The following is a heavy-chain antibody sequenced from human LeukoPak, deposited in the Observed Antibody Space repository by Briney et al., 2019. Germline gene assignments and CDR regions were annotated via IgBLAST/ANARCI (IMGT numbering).Heavy chain of an antibody. CDR1: GFTFSGYA. CDR2: ISYDGSNK. CDR3: ARDGGMTGDY. D-gene: IGHD3-16*01. Sequence: GGSRGLSGAPSGFTFSGYAMHWVRKAPGKGLEWVAVISYDGSNKYYADSVKGRFTISRDNSKNTLYLQMNSLRAEDTAVYYCARDGGMTGDYWGQGTLVTVSS. J-gene: IGHJ4*02. V-gene: IGHV3-30-3*01.